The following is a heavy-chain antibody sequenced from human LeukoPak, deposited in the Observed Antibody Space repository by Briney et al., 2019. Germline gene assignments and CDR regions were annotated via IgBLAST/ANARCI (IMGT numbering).Heavy chain of an antibody. Sequence: GGSLRLSCAASGFTFDDYAIHWVRQAPGKGLEWVSGISWNSGSIGYVDSVKGRFTISRDNAKNSLYLQMNSLRAEDTALYYCAKAKEAEEAAGTPLDYWGQGTLVTVSS. V-gene: IGHV3-9*01. CDR1: GFTFDDYA. CDR3: AKAKEAEEAAGTPLDY. J-gene: IGHJ4*02. CDR2: ISWNSGSI. D-gene: IGHD6-13*01.